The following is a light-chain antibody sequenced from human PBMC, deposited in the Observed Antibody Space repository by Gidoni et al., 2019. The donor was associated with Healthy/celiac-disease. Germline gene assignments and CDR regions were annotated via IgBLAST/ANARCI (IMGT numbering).Light chain of an antibody. J-gene: IGKJ2*01. V-gene: IGKV3-15*01. Sequence: EIVMTQSPATLSVSPGERATLSCRASQSVSSNLAWYQQKPGQAPRLLIYGASTRATGIPARFSGSGSGTEFTLTIRSLQSEDFAVYYCQQYNNWYTFGQXTKLEIK. CDR1: QSVSSN. CDR2: GAS. CDR3: QQYNNWYT.